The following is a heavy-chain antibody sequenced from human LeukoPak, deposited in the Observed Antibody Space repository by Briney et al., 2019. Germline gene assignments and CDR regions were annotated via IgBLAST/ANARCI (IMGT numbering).Heavy chain of an antibody. D-gene: IGHD2-2*01. CDR1: GFTFSSYS. CDR3: ARDYCSSSSCYFDY. J-gene: IGHJ4*02. Sequence: GGSPRLSCAASGFTFSSYSMNWVRQAPGKGLEWVSSISIISSYIYYADSVKGRFTISRDTANHSLFLQMNSLRAEDTAVYFCARDYCSSSSCYFDYWGQGTLVTVSS. CDR2: ISIISSYI. V-gene: IGHV3-21*01.